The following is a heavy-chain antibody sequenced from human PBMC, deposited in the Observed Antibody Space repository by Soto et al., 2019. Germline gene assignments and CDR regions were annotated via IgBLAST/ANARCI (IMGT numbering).Heavy chain of an antibody. Sequence: QVHLVQSGAEVKKPGSSVKVSCKTSGGSFNNYAVSWVRQAPGQGLEWMGGIIPNFDTPNYAQKFQDRVTIIADESTSTVYMALMSLRSNDTAVYYCSVAMVRGIIIFESSGMHVWGQGTTVIVS. CDR2: IIPNFDTP. V-gene: IGHV1-69*01. CDR1: GGSFNNYA. D-gene: IGHD3-10*01. J-gene: IGHJ6*02. CDR3: SVAMVRGIIIFESSGMHV.